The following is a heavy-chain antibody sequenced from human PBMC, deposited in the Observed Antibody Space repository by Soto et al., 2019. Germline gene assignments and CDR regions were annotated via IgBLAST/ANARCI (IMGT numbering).Heavy chain of an antibody. CDR1: GFTFADYA. CDR2: IRGITYGGAT. CDR3: ARGALDGYYYS. V-gene: IGHV3-49*03. J-gene: IGHJ5*02. D-gene: IGHD3-22*01. Sequence: GGSLRLSCTASGFTFADYAMSWFRQAPGKGLEWVGFIRGITYGGATEYAASVKGRFTISRDDSKSVAYLQMSSLQAEDTAIYYCARGALDGYYYSWGQGTLVTVSS.